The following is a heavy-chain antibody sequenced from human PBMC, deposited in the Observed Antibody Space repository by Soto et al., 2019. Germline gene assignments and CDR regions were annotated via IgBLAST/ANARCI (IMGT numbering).Heavy chain of an antibody. D-gene: IGHD3-16*01. V-gene: IGHV3-23*01. J-gene: IGHJ4*02. CDR3: AKDLGRFDY. CDR1: GITFSNYA. CDR2: ISTSGGRP. Sequence: GGSLRLSCTASGITFSNYAMSWVRQAPRKGLEWVSSISTSGGRPYYADAVKGRFTISRDNSKNTLYLQMNSLRAEDTAVYYCAKDLGRFDYWGQGTLVTVSS.